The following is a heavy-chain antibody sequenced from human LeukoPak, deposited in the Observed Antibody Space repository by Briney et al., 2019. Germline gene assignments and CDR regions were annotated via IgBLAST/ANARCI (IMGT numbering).Heavy chain of an antibody. CDR2: MYNSGST. V-gene: IGHV4-59*08. CDR1: GGSISNYY. CDR3: ARHGGGYSFDY. D-gene: IGHD5-24*01. Sequence: SETLSLTCSVSGGSISNYYWSWIRQPPGKGLEWIGYMYNSGSTNYNPSLKSRVTISEDTSKNQFSLKVTSVTAADTAVYYCARHGGGYSFDYWGQGTLVAVSS. J-gene: IGHJ4*02.